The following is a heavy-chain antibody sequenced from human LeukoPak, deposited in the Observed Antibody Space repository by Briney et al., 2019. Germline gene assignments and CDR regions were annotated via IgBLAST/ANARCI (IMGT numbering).Heavy chain of an antibody. V-gene: IGHV3-48*04. CDR2: ISSSSSTI. Sequence: GGSLRLSCAASGFTFSSYSMNWARQAPGKGLEWVSYISSSSSTIYYADSVKGRFTISRDNAKNSLYLQMNSLRAEDTAVHYCARDKNTDYWGQGTLVTVSS. J-gene: IGHJ4*02. CDR1: GFTFSSYS. CDR3: ARDKNTDY.